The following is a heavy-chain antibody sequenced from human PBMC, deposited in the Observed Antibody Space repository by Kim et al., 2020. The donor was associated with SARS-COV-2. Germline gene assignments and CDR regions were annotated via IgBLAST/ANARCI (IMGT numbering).Heavy chain of an antibody. D-gene: IGHD3-10*01. CDR3: AREWRVRGVMSWFDP. Sequence: GGSLRLSCAASGFTFSSYSMNWVRQAPGKGLEWVSYISSSSTIYYADSVKGRFTISRDNAKNSLYLQMNSLRDEDTAVYYCAREWRVRGVMSWFDPWGQG. J-gene: IGHJ5*02. CDR1: GFTFSSYS. V-gene: IGHV3-48*02. CDR2: ISSSSTI.